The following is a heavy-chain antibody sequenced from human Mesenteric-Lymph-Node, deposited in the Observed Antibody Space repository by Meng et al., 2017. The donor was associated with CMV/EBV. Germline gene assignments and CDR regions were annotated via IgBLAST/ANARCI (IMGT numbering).Heavy chain of an antibody. Sequence: GESLKISCAAAGFPFSFYSMNWVRQAPGKGLEWVASISSSGNRAYYADSMKGRVSISRDNDKNSLYLQMNNLTAEDTAIYYCARDNNYSDYIAYYFDYWGQGTLVTVSS. CDR2: ISSSGNRA. D-gene: IGHD4-11*01. J-gene: IGHJ4*02. V-gene: IGHV3-21*01. CDR1: GFPFSFYS. CDR3: ARDNNYSDYIAYYFDY.